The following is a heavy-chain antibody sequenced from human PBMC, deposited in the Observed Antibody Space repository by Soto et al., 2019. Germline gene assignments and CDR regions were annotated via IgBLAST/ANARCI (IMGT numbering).Heavy chain of an antibody. V-gene: IGHV5-51*01. CDR3: ARRETWLDTYYYYGMDV. CDR1: GYSFTSYW. Sequence: PGESLKISCKGSGYSFTSYWIGWVRQMPGKGLEWMGIIYPGDSDTRYSPSFQGQVTISADKSIGTAYLQWSSLKASDTAMYYCARRETWLDTYYYYGMDVWGQGTTVTVSS. J-gene: IGHJ6*02. CDR2: IYPGDSDT. D-gene: IGHD5-18*01.